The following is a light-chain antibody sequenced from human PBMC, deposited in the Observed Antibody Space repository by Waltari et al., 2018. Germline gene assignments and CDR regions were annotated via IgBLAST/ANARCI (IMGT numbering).Light chain of an antibody. CDR2: KAN. J-gene: IGLJ3*02. Sequence: QTVVTQEPSLSVSPGGTFTLPCSFRSGSPPTPSYAPWYQQTPGQAPRTLVYKANARSSGVPDRFSGSILGNTAALTITGAQADDESDYYCALYMGSGIWVFGGGTRLTVL. CDR3: ALYMGSGIWV. CDR1: SGSPPTPSY. V-gene: IGLV8-61*01.